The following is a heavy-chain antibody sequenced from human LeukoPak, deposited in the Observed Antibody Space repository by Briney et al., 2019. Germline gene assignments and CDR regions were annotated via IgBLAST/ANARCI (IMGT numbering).Heavy chain of an antibody. J-gene: IGHJ5*02. Sequence: GGSLRLSCAVSGFTFSTYAMSWVRQAPGKGLEWVSTISGSGGGTYYTDSVKGRFTISRDNSKNTLYLQMNSLRAEDTALYYCAKDADCSGDTCWRWFDPWGQGTLVTVSS. CDR3: AKDADCSGDTCWRWFDP. CDR2: ISGSGGGT. D-gene: IGHD2-15*01. V-gene: IGHV3-23*01. CDR1: GFTFSTYA.